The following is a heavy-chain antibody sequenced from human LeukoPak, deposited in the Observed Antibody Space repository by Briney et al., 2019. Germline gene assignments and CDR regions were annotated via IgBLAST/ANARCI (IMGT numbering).Heavy chain of an antibody. CDR2: IYYSGST. CDR3: ALRGYSYGYSPVIDY. Sequence: SETLSLTCTVSGGSISSGDYYWSWIRQPPGKGLEWIGYIYYSGSTYYNPSFKSRVTISVDTSKNQFSLKLSSVTAADTAVYYCALRGYSYGYSPVIDYWGQGTLVTVSS. J-gene: IGHJ4*02. V-gene: IGHV4-30-4*08. D-gene: IGHD5-18*01. CDR1: GGSISSGDYY.